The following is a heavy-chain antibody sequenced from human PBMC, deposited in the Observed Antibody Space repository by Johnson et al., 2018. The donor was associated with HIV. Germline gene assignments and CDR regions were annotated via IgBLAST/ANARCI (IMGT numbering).Heavy chain of an antibody. V-gene: IGHV3-30*03. D-gene: IGHD3-22*01. CDR1: GFTFSSYG. CDR3: ARGSRYTYDNDDANLLHAFDI. J-gene: IGHJ3*02. CDR2: ISYDGSDK. Sequence: QVQLVESGGGVVQPGRSPRLSCAASGFTFSSYGMHWVRQAPGKGLEWVAVISYDGSDKYYADSVKGRFTISRDTSKNTLYLQMNSLRAEDMDVYYCARGSRYTYDNDDANLLHAFDIWGQGTMVTVSS.